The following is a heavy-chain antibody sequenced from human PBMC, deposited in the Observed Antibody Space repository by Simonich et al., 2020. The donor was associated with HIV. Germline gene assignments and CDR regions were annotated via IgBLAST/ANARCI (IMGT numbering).Heavy chain of an antibody. D-gene: IGHD3-16*01. CDR3: ASGGSISSVWADDY. J-gene: IGHJ4*02. CDR1: GFTFSSYA. V-gene: IGHV3-30*07. CDR2: ISYDGSNK. Sequence: QVQLVESGGGVVQPGRSLRLSCAASGFTFSSYAVHWVRQGPGKGLEWVAVISYDGSNKYYADSVKGRFTISRDNSKNTLYLQMNSLRAEDTAVYYCASGGSISSVWADDYWGQGTLVTVSS.